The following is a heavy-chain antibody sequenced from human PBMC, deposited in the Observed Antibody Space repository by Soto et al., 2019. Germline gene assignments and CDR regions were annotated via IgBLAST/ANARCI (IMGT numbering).Heavy chain of an antibody. Sequence: GSLRLSCAASGFIFSSYSMHWVRQAPGKGLDWVAVISSDGTKTYYADSVKGRFTISRDISKNTVYLQMNSLRPEDTAVYYCAKGLYSSGWDVMDVWGQGTTVTVYS. V-gene: IGHV3-30*18. CDR2: ISSDGTKT. J-gene: IGHJ6*02. CDR3: AKGLYSSGWDVMDV. CDR1: GFIFSSYS. D-gene: IGHD6-19*01.